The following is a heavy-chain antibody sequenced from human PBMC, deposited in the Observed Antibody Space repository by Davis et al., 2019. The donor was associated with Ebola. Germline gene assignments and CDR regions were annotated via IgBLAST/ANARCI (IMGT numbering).Heavy chain of an antibody. CDR3: ASLWFGELLFYY. CDR2: IYYSGST. V-gene: IGHV4-59*12. D-gene: IGHD3-10*01. Sequence: SETLSLTCTVSGGSISSYYWSWIRQPPGKGLEWIGYIYYSGSTNYNPSLKSRVTISVDTSKNQFSLKLSSVTAADTAVYYCASLWFGELLFYYWGQGTLVTVSS. J-gene: IGHJ4*02. CDR1: GGSISSYY.